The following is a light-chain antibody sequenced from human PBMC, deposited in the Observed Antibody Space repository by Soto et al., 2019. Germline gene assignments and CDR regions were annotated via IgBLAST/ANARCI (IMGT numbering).Light chain of an antibody. Sequence: QPVLTQSPSASASLGASVKLTCTLSSGHSSYAIAWHQQQPEKGPRYLMKLSSDGSHSKGAGVPDRFSGSSSGAERYLTISRLQSEDEADYYCQTWDTGARVVFGGGTKLTVL. CDR1: SGHSSYA. J-gene: IGLJ2*01. V-gene: IGLV4-69*01. CDR2: LSSDGSH. CDR3: QTWDTGARVV.